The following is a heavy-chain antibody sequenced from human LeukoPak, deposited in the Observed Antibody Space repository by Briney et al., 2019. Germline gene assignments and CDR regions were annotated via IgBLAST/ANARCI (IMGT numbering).Heavy chain of an antibody. D-gene: IGHD3-10*01. V-gene: IGHV3-66*01. J-gene: IGHJ4*02. CDR2: IHSGGST. Sequence: GGSLRLSCAASGFTVSSNYMSWVRQAPGKGLEWVSVIHSGGSTYYADSVKGRFTISRDNSKNTLYLQMNSLRAEDTAVYYCASAFRGAFDYWGQGTLVTVSS. CDR3: ASAFRGAFDY. CDR1: GFTVSSNY.